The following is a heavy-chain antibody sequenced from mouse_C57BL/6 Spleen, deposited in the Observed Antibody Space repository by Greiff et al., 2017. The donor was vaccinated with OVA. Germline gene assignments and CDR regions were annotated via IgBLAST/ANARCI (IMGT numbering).Heavy chain of an antibody. V-gene: IGHV5-4*03. CDR2: ISGGGSYT. Sequence: EVMLVESGGGLVKPGGSLKLSCAASGFTFSSYAMSWVRQTPEKRLEWVATISGGGSYTYYPDNVKGRFTISRDNAKNNLYLQMSHLKSEDTAMYYCARGEGYFDYWGQGTTLTVSS. CDR1: GFTFSSYA. CDR3: ARGEGYFDY. J-gene: IGHJ2*01.